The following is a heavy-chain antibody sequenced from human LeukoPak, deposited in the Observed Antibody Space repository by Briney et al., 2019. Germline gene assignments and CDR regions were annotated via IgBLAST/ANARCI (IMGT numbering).Heavy chain of an antibody. J-gene: IGHJ4*02. Sequence: SVKVSCKASGGTFSSYAISWVRQAPGQGLEWMGGIIPIFGTANYAQKFQGRATITADESTSTAYMELSSLRSEDTAVYYCATFDYGGNYYFDYWGQGTLVTVSS. V-gene: IGHV1-69*01. CDR1: GGTFSSYA. CDR3: ATFDYGGNYYFDY. CDR2: IIPIFGTA. D-gene: IGHD4-23*01.